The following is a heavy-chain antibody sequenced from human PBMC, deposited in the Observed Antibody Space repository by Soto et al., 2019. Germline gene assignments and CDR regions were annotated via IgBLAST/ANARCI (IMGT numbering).Heavy chain of an antibody. D-gene: IGHD2-21*02. CDR1: GFTFSSYS. V-gene: IGHV3-48*01. J-gene: IGHJ5*02. CDR3: ARGCGGYWYSGWFDP. Sequence: EVQLVESGGGLVQPGGSLRLSCAASGFTFSSYSMNWVRQAPGKGLEWVSYISSSSSTIYYADSVKGRFTISRDNAKNSLYLHMNGLRAEDTAVYYCARGCGGYWYSGWFDPWGQGTLVTVSS. CDR2: ISSSSSTI.